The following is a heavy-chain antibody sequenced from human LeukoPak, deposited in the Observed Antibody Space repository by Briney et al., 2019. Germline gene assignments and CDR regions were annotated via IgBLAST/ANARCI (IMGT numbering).Heavy chain of an antibody. Sequence: GASVNVSCKAAVYTFTNYYTQWVRQAPGQGLAWMGIINPRDGSTSYPHKFQDRVTVTRDTATSTVYIELSSLRSQGQAVVYCARVYCSGGSCYEFDVWGQGTLVTVSS. CDR1: VYTFTNYY. CDR3: ARVYCSGGSCYEFDV. V-gene: IGHV1-46*03. D-gene: IGHD2-15*01. CDR2: INPRDGST. J-gene: IGHJ4*02.